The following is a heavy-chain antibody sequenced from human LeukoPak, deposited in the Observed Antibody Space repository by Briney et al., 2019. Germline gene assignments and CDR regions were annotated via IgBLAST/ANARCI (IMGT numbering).Heavy chain of an antibody. CDR1: GFTFSSYW. Sequence: GGSLRLSCAASGFTFSSYWMHWVRQAPGKGLVWVSRINSDGSSTSYADSVKGRFTISRDNAKNTLYLQMNSLRAEDTAVYYCARVSVTSLAGYYYYYMDVWGKGTRSPSP. CDR2: INSDGSST. J-gene: IGHJ6*03. D-gene: IGHD3-3*02. CDR3: ARVSVTSLAGYYYYYMDV. V-gene: IGHV3-74*01.